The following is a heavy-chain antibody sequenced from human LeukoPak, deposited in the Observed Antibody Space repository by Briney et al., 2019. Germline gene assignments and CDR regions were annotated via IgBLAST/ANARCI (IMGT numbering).Heavy chain of an antibody. CDR1: GFTFSSYW. Sequence: PGGSLRLSCAASGFTFSSYWMHWVRQAPGKGLVWVSRINSDGSSTSYADSVKGRFTISRDNAKKTLYLQMNSLRAEDTAVYYCARPYYYDSSGYYIWGQGTLVTVSS. V-gene: IGHV3-74*01. D-gene: IGHD3-22*01. J-gene: IGHJ4*02. CDR3: ARPYYYDSSGYYI. CDR2: INSDGSST.